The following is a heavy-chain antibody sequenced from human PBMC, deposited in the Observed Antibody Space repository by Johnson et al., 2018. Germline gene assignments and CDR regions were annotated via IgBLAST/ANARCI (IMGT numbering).Heavy chain of an antibody. CDR3: ARERGDAFEI. CDR2: VWYDGSNK. CDR1: GFTFSSYG. J-gene: IGHJ3*02. D-gene: IGHD3-10*01. V-gene: IGHV3-33*01. Sequence: QVQLQESGGGVVQPGRSLRLSCAASGFTFSSYGMHWVRQAPGKGLEWVAVVWYDGSNKYYEDSVKGRFTISRDNSKNTLYLQMNSLRAEETAVYYCARERGDAFEIWGQGTMVTVSS.